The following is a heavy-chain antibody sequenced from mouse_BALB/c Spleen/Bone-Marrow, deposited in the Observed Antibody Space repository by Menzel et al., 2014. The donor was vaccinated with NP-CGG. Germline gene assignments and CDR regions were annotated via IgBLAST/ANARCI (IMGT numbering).Heavy chain of an antibody. D-gene: IGHD4-1*01. CDR2: IHPNSGNT. Sequence: QVHVKQSGSVLVRPGASVKLSCKASGYTFTSSWMHWAKQRPGQGLEWIGEIHPNSGNTNYNEKFKGKATLTVDTSPSTAYVDLSSLTSEDSAVYYCARSGFDYWGQGTTLTVSS. V-gene: IGHV1S130*01. CDR3: ARSGFDY. CDR1: GYTFTSSW. J-gene: IGHJ2*01.